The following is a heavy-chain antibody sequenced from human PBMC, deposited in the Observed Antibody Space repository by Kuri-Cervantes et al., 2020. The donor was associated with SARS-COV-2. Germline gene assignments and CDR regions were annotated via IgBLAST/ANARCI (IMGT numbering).Heavy chain of an antibody. CDR1: GGSFSGYY. V-gene: IGHV4-34*01. J-gene: IGHJ6*03. CDR2: INHSGST. CDR3: AGGRYSSYYYYYMDV. Sequence: SETLSLTCAVYGGSFSGYYWSWIRQPPGKGLEWIGEINHSGSTNYNPSLKSRVTISVDTSKNQFSLKLSSVTAADTAVYYCAGGRYSSYYYYYMDVWGKGTTVTVSS. D-gene: IGHD6-19*01.